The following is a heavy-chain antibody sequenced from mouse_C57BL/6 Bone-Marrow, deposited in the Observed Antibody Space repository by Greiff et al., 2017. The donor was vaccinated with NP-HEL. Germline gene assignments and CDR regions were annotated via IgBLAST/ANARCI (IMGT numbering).Heavy chain of an antibody. Sequence: QVQLQQSGAELVRPGASVKLSCKASGYTFTDYYINWVKQRPGQGLEWIARIYPGSGNTYYNEKFKGKATLTAEKSSSTAYMQLSSLTSEDSAVYFCARGDYYGSSFFAYWGQGTLVTVSA. CDR1: GYTFTDYY. CDR2: IYPGSGNT. D-gene: IGHD1-1*01. V-gene: IGHV1-76*01. CDR3: ARGDYYGSSFFAY. J-gene: IGHJ3*01.